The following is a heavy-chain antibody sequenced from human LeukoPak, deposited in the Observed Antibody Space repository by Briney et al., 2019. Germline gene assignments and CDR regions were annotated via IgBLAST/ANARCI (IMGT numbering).Heavy chain of an antibody. V-gene: IGHV3-49*03. CDR1: GFTFGDYA. CDR2: MRTKAYHGETT. J-gene: IGHJ4*02. Sequence: PGRSLRLSCAASGFTFGDYAVAWFRRAPGKGLEWLGFMRTKAYHGETTEYATSVKGRFTISRDDSKNIAYLQMNSLKTEDTAVYYCSRDRQIQTGFDYWGQGTLVTVSS. D-gene: IGHD1-14*01. CDR3: SRDRQIQTGFDY.